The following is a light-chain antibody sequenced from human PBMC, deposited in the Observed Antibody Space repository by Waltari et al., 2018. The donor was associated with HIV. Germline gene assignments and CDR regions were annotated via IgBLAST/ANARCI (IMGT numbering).Light chain of an antibody. V-gene: IGLV2-8*01. CDR1: SRHLGAYDS. J-gene: IGLJ3*02. Sequence: QSALTQPPSASGSLGQSVTISCTGSSRHLGAYDSVSWFQQHPRSAPKLLLYEVTRRPSTVSDRFSGSRSGSTAFLTVAGLQPDDEATYFCSSYGDSLRVLFGGGTNVTVL. CDR2: EVT. CDR3: SSYGDSLRVL.